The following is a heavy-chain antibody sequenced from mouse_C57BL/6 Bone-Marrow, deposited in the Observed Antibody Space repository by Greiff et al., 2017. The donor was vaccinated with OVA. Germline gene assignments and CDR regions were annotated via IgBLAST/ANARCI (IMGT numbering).Heavy chain of an antibody. V-gene: IGHV1-85*01. CDR1: GYTFTSYD. J-gene: IGHJ3*01. D-gene: IGHD2-1*01. CDR2: IYPRDGST. CDR3: ARSALPAWFAY. Sequence: VQLVESGPELVKPGASVKLSCKASGYTFTSYDINWVKQRPGQGLEWIGWIYPRDGSTKYNEKFKGKATLTVDTSSSTAYMELHSLTSEDSAVYFCARSALPAWFAYWGQGTLVTVSA.